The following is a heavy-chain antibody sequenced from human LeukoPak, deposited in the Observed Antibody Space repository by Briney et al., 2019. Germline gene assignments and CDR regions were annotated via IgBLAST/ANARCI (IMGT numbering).Heavy chain of an antibody. CDR3: TTLRRDY. CDR1: VFTLSKAW. Sequence: MAGGSLRLSCAASVFTLSKAWMRWVRQAPGKGREWVGRIKSKTDGGTTDYAAPVKGRFTISRDDSKNTLYLQMNSLKTEDTTVYYCTTLRRDYWGQGTLVTVSS. J-gene: IGHJ4*02. V-gene: IGHV3-15*01. CDR2: IKSKTDGGTT.